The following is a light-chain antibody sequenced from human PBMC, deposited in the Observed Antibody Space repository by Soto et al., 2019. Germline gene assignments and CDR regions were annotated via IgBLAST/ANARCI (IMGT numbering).Light chain of an antibody. CDR2: GNI. CDR1: SSNIGAGYD. V-gene: IGLV1-40*01. J-gene: IGLJ2*01. Sequence: QSVLTQPPSVSGAPGQRVTISCTGSSSNIGAGYDVHWYLQLPGTAPKLLIYGNINRPSGVPDRFSGSKSGTSASLAITGLQAEDAADYYCQSYDSSLSGVVFGGGTKVTVL. CDR3: QSYDSSLSGVV.